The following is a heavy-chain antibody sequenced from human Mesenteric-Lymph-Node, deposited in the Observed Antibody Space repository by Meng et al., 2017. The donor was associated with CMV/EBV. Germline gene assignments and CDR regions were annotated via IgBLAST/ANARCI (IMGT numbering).Heavy chain of an antibody. D-gene: IGHD6-25*01. J-gene: IGHJ4*02. CDR3: ARASGKSSAWYSLFDY. CDR2: IKQDGSEK. Sequence: GGSLRLSCAASGFTFSDYYMSWIRQAPGKGLEWVANIKQDGSEKYYVDSVKGRFTVSRDNAKNSLSLQMNNLRVEDAAVYYCARASGKSSAWYSLFDYWGQGTRVTVSS. CDR1: GFTFSDYY. V-gene: IGHV3-7*01.